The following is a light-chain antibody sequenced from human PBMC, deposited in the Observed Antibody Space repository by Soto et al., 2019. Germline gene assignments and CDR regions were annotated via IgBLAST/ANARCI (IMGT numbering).Light chain of an antibody. J-gene: IGKJ1*01. CDR3: QQYNNWPWT. Sequence: EIVMSQSPATLSVSTGERATLSCRASQSVSSNLAWYQQKPGQAPRLLIYGASTRATGIPARFSGSGSGTEFTLTISSLQSEDFAVYYCQQYNNWPWTFGQGTKV. V-gene: IGKV3-15*01. CDR1: QSVSSN. CDR2: GAS.